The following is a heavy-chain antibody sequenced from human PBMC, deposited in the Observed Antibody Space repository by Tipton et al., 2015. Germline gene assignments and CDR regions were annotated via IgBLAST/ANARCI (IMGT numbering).Heavy chain of an antibody. V-gene: IGHV3-30*18. J-gene: IGHJ6*02. CDR2: ISYDGSNK. CDR3: AKDQFEGSSWYPYYYYYGIDV. CDR1: GFTFSSYG. D-gene: IGHD6-13*01. Sequence: SLRLSCAASGFTFSSYGMYWVRQAPGKGLEWVAVISYDGSNKYYADSVKGRFTISRDNSKNTLYLQMNSLRAEDTALYYCAKDQFEGSSWYPYYYYYGIDVWGQGTTVTVSS.